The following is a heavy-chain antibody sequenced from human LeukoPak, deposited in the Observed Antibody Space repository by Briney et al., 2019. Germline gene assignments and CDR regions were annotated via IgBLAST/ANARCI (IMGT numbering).Heavy chain of an antibody. CDR3: VRDRAEGQSWVEFDT. V-gene: IGHV3-66*02. D-gene: IGHD1-26*01. CDR2: FYSDGGI. Sequence: PGGSLRLSCAASGFTVTSYDMSWVRQAPGKGPEWVSVFYSDGGIRYTDSVQGRFTISRDDSENTLYLQTNNLRVEDTAIYYCVRDRAEGQSWVEFDTWGQGVLVTVSS. J-gene: IGHJ5*02. CDR1: GFTVTSYD.